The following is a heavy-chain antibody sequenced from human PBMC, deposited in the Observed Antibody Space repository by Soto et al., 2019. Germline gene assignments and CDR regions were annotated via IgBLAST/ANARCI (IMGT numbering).Heavy chain of an antibody. CDR2: ISYDGSNK. J-gene: IGHJ5*02. CDR1: GFTFSSYG. CDR3: AGNIVVVAGSWFDP. V-gene: IGHV3-30*03. Sequence: GGSLRLSCAASGFTFSSYGMHWVRQAPGKGLEWVAVISYDGSNKYYADSVKGRFTISRDNSKNTLYLQMNSLRAEDTAVYYCAGNIVVVAGSWFDPWGQGTLVTVSS. D-gene: IGHD2-21*02.